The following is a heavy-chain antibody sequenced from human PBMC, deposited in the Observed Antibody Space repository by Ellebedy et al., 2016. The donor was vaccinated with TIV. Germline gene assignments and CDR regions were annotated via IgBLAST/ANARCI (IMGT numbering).Heavy chain of an antibody. Sequence: MPSETLSLTCTVSGDSINSTIYYWGWIRQPPGKGLEWIGTIYFSVSTYYNPSPKSRLTMSVDTSKNQFSLKLSSVTAADTAVYYCARKSLLRGTMDVWGQGTTVTVSS. CDR2: IYFSVST. V-gene: IGHV4-39*07. CDR3: ARKSLLRGTMDV. D-gene: IGHD2-15*01. J-gene: IGHJ6*02. CDR1: GDSINSTIYY.